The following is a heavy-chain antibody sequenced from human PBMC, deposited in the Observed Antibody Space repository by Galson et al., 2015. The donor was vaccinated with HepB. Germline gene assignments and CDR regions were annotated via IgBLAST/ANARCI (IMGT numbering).Heavy chain of an antibody. Sequence: SLRLSCAASGFTVSSNYMSWVRQAPGKGLEWVSVIYSGGSTYYADSVKGRFTISRDNSKNTLYLQMNSLRAEDTTVYYCAREGDYDFWSGYSPGYWGQGTLVTVSS. J-gene: IGHJ4*02. CDR3: AREGDYDFWSGYSPGY. D-gene: IGHD3-3*01. CDR2: IYSGGST. CDR1: GFTVSSNY. V-gene: IGHV3-53*01.